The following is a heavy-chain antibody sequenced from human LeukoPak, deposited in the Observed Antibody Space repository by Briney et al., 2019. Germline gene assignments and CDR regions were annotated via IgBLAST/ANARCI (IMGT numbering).Heavy chain of an antibody. V-gene: IGHV3-21*01. Sequence: KPGGSLRLSCAASGFTFITYSMNWVRQAPGKGLEWVSSISSSGSDIYYADSVKGRFTISRDNAKNSLYLQMNSLRAEDTAVYYCARDRSFQGFGPWGQGTLVTVSS. CDR3: ARDRSFQGFGP. J-gene: IGHJ5*02. CDR2: ISSSGSDI. D-gene: IGHD3-10*01. CDR1: GFTFITYS.